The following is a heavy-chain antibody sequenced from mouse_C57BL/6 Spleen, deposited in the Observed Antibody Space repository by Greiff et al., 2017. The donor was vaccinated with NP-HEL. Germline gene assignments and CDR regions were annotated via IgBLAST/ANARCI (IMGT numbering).Heavy chain of an antibody. D-gene: IGHD1-1*01. CDR2: IYPGSGST. J-gene: IGHJ2*01. Sequence: QVQLQQPGAELVKPGASVKMSCKASGYTFTSYWITWVKQRPGQGLEWIGDIYPGSGSTNYNEKFKSKATLTVDTSSSTAYMQLSSLTSEDSAVYYSVREDDYYGSSYVYFDYWGQGTTLTVSS. CDR3: VREDDYYGSSYVYFDY. V-gene: IGHV1-55*01. CDR1: GYTFTSYW.